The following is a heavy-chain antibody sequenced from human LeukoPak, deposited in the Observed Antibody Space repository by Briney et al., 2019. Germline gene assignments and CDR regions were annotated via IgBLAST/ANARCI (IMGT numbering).Heavy chain of an antibody. CDR2: ISTTGGYT. CDR1: GFSFSTYD. Sequence: PGGSLRLSCVGSGFSFSTYDMGWVRQTPGKGLEWVSAISTTGGYTEDADSVKGRFTISRDNSQNTLFLQMHSLRAEDTAVYYCAKKPATIKFPFDIWGHGTLVTVSP. D-gene: IGHD5-24*01. CDR3: AKKPATIKFPFDI. V-gene: IGHV3-23*01. J-gene: IGHJ4*01.